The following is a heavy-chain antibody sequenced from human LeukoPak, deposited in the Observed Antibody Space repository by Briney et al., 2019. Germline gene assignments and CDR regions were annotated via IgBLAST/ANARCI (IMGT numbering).Heavy chain of an antibody. V-gene: IGHV6-1*01. CDR1: GDSVSSNNGA. Sequence: PSQTLSLTCAISGDSVSSNNGAWNWVRQSPSRGLEWLGRTYYRSKWYNDYAGSMKARITINPDTSKNQFSVQLNSVTPEDTAVYYCARDVGNTGWYTFDYWGQGTLVTVSS. CDR3: ARDVGNTGWYTFDY. D-gene: IGHD6-19*01. J-gene: IGHJ4*02. CDR2: TYYRSKWYN.